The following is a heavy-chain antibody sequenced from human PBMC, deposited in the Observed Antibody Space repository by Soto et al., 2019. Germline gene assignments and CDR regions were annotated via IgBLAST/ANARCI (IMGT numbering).Heavy chain of an antibody. Sequence: SVTLSLTCTVAGGSISSYYWSWIRQPPGKGLEWIGYIYHSGSTYYNPSLKSRVTISVDRSKSQFSLKLSSVTAADTAVYYCARVWGYSYGLASDIWGQGTMVTVSS. D-gene: IGHD5-18*01. J-gene: IGHJ3*02. V-gene: IGHV4-59*12. CDR1: GGSISSYY. CDR3: ARVWGYSYGLASDI. CDR2: IYHSGST.